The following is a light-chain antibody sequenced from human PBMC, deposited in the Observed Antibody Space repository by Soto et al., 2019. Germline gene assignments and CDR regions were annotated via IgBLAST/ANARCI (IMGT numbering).Light chain of an antibody. J-gene: IGKJ4*01. Sequence: ESVLTQSPGTLSLSPGERATLSCRASQSVSSSYLAWYQQKPGQAPRLLIYGASSRATGIPDRFSGSGSGTDFTLTISRLEPEDFAVYYCQQDDSSPLTFGGGTKVEIK. CDR1: QSVSSSY. CDR2: GAS. CDR3: QQDDSSPLT. V-gene: IGKV3-20*01.